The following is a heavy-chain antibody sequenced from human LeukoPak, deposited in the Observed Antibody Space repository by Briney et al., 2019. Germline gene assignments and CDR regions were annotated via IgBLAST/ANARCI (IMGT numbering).Heavy chain of an antibody. CDR3: ATDPSSGAAFDI. CDR1: GYTFTSYY. J-gene: IGHJ3*02. Sequence: GASVKVSCKASGYTFTSYYMHWVRQAPGQGLEWMGIINPSGGSTSYAQKFQGRVTMTRDTSTSTVYMGLSSLRSEDTAVYYCATDPSSGAAFDIWGQGTMVTVSS. CDR2: INPSGGST. V-gene: IGHV1-46*01. D-gene: IGHD6-25*01.